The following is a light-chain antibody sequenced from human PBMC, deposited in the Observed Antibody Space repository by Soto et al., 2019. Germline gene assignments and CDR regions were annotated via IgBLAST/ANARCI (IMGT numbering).Light chain of an antibody. CDR1: GSNIGSNF. V-gene: IGLV1-44*01. Sequence: QSVLTQPPSASGTPGQRVTISRSGSGSNIGSNFVSWYQQLPRAAPKLLMYNNNQRPSGVPDRFSGSKSGTSASLAVSGLQSEDEADYYCAAWDNSLNGVVFGGGTKVTV. J-gene: IGLJ2*01. CDR3: AAWDNSLNGVV. CDR2: NNN.